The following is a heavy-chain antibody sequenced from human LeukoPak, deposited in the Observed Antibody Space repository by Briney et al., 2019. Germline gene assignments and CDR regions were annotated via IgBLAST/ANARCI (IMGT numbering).Heavy chain of an antibody. V-gene: IGHV4-39*07. J-gene: IGHJ4*02. CDR3: AGDYYDSSGYYQGIFDY. CDR1: GGSISSSSYY. D-gene: IGHD3-22*01. CDR2: IYYSGST. Sequence: SETLSLTCTVSGGSISSSSYYWGWIRQPPGKGLEWTGSIYYSGSTYYNPSLKSRVTISVDTSKNQFSLKLSSVTAADTAVYYCAGDYYDSSGYYQGIFDYWGQGTLVTVSS.